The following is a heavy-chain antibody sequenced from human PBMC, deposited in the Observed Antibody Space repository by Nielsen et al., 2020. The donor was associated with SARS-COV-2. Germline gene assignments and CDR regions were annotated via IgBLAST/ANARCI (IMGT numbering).Heavy chain of an antibody. Sequence: SETLSLTCIVSGGSISTGSHYWSWLRQPPGKGLEWIGYIFYRGNTNYNPSLKSRVTISVDTSKNQFSLKVNSVTAADTAVYYCVRIDMATISVDYWGRGTLVSVSS. CDR1: GGSISTGSHY. V-gene: IGHV4-61*01. CDR3: VRIDMATISVDY. CDR2: IFYRGNT. J-gene: IGHJ4*02. D-gene: IGHD5-24*01.